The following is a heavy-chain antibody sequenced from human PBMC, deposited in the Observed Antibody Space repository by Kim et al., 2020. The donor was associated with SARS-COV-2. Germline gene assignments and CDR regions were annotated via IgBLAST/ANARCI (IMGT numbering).Heavy chain of an antibody. D-gene: IGHD2-21*02. CDR1: GFTFDDYA. Sequence: GGSLRLSCAASGFTFDDYAMHWVRQAPGKGLEWVSGISWNSGSIGYADSVKGRFTISRDNAKNSLYLQMNSLRAEDTALYYCAKAYCGGDCPFDYWGQGTLVTVSS. CDR3: AKAYCGGDCPFDY. CDR2: ISWNSGSI. V-gene: IGHV3-9*01. J-gene: IGHJ4*02.